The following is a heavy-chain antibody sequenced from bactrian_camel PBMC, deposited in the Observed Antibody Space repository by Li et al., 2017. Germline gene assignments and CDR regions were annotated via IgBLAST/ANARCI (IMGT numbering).Heavy chain of an antibody. CDR2: IDDDGDES. D-gene: IGHD4*01. Sequence: VQLVESGGGSVQTGGSLRLSCASSGYTYKSACMGWFRQAPGEEREGVAAIDDDGDESYADSVKGRFTVSQDTAKNILYLQMNSLKLEDTAMYYCALDICDADYSEYATTTGEGTQVTVS. J-gene: IGHJ4*01. CDR1: GYTYKSAC. V-gene: IGHV3S6*01.